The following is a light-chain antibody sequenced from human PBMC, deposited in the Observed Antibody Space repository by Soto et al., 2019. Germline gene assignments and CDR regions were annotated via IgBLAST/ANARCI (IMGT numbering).Light chain of an antibody. J-gene: IGLJ1*01. CDR3: SSYTSSSTPYV. V-gene: IGLV2-14*01. CDR2: EVS. CDR1: SSDVGGYNY. Sequence: QSALTQPASVSGSPGQSITTSCTGTSSDVGGYNYVSWYQHHPGKAPKVMIYEVSNRPSGVSNRFSGSKSGNTASLTISGLQAEDEADYYCSSYTSSSTPYVFGTGTKVTVL.